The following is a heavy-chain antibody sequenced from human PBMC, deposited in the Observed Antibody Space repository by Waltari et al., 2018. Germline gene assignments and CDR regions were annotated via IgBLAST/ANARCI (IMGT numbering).Heavy chain of an antibody. D-gene: IGHD6-6*01. V-gene: IGHV4-61*09. J-gene: IGHJ6*02. CDR3: ARGLASRAARPDFWDYDYGMDV. CDR1: GGSISSGSYY. Sequence: QVQLQESGPGLVKPSQTLSLTCTVSGGSISSGSYYWRWIRQPAGKGLEWIGYIYTSGSTNDNPSRESRVTISVDTSKNQFSLKLSSVTAADTAVYYCARGLASRAARPDFWDYDYGMDVWGQGTTVTGSS. CDR2: IYTSGST.